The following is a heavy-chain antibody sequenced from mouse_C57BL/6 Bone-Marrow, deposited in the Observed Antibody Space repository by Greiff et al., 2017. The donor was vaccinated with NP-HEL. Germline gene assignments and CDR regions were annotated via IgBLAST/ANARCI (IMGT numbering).Heavy chain of an antibody. J-gene: IGHJ2*01. CDR2: INPYNGGT. CDR3: ASLGGSYYFDY. D-gene: IGHD1-1*02. V-gene: IGHV1-19*01. CDR1: GYTFTDYY. Sequence: EVQLQQSGPVLVKPGASVKMSCKASGYTFTDYYMNWVKQSHGKSLEWIGVINPYNGGTSYNQKFKGKATLTVDKSSSTAYMELNSLTSEDSAVYYCASLGGSYYFDYWGQGTTLTVSS.